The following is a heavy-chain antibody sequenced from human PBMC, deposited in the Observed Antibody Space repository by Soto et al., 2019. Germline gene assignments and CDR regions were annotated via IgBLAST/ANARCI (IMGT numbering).Heavy chain of an antibody. D-gene: IGHD2-2*01. CDR3: ARGYCNSPNCSGRDWFDP. CDR1: GYTFTTYG. V-gene: IGHV1-18*01. J-gene: IGHJ5*02. CDR2: VSTYNGDT. Sequence: QGRLVQSGAEVKKPGASVKVSCKASGYTFTTYGINWVRQAPGLGLEWMGWVSTYNGDTKYAQKLQGRVTMTTDTSTNTANMELRSLRSDDTAVYYCARGYCNSPNCSGRDWFDPWGQGTLVTVSP.